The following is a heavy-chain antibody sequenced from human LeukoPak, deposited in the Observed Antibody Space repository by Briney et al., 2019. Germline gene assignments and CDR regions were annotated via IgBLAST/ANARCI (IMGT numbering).Heavy chain of an antibody. CDR2: IKYDEIEK. CDR3: ARDTGALVTHFDS. V-gene: IGHV3-7*03. D-gene: IGHD5-18*01. Sequence: GGSLRLSCTASGFIFSGSWMAWIRQAPGKGLEWVANIKYDEIEKYHVDSVKGRFTISRDSAKNSLYLQMNSLRAEDTAVYYCARDTGALVTHFDSWGQGTLVTVSS. CDR1: GFIFSGSW. J-gene: IGHJ4*02.